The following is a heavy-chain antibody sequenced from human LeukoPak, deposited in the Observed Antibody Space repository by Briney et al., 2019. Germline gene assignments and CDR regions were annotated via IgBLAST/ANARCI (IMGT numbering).Heavy chain of an antibody. V-gene: IGHV1-2*02. CDR1: GYTFTGYY. Sequence: ASVKVSCKASGYTFTGYYMHWVRQAPGQGLEWMGWINPNSGGTNYAQKFQGRVTMTRDTSISTAYMELSRLRSDDTAVYYCASVYSGSSEVRFDPWGQGTLVTVSS. CDR3: ASVYSGSSEVRFDP. J-gene: IGHJ5*02. D-gene: IGHD6-6*01. CDR2: INPNSGGT.